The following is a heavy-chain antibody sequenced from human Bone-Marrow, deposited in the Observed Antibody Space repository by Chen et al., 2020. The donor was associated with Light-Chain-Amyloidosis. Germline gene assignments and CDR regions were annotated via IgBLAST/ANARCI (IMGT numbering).Heavy chain of an antibody. D-gene: IGHD3-22*01. CDR1: GGSFSGYY. CDR3: ARIPYYYDSSGYYYNFDY. J-gene: IGHJ4*02. CDR2: INHSGST. Sequence: QVQLQQWGAGLLKPSETLSLTCAVYGGSFSGYYWSWIRQPPGKGLEWIGLINHSGSTNYNPALKSRVTISVDTSKNQFSLRLGSVAAADTAVYYCARIPYYYDSSGYYYNFDYWGQGTLVTVSS. V-gene: IGHV4-34*01.